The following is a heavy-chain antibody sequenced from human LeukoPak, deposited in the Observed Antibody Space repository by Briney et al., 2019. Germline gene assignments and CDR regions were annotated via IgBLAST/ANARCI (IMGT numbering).Heavy chain of an antibody. CDR3: ARQDIVATDGMDV. CDR2: ISGYNGYT. D-gene: IGHD5-12*01. J-gene: IGHJ6*02. Sequence: WASVKVSCKASGYTFTSYGIIWVRQAPGQGLEWMGWISGYNGYTNYAQKLQGRVTMTTDTSTSTAYMELRSLRSDDTAVYYCARQDIVATDGMDVWGQGTTVTVSS. V-gene: IGHV1-18*01. CDR1: GYTFTSYG.